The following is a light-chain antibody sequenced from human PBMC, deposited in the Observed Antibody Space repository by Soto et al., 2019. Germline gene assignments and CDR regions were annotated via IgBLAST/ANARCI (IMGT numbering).Light chain of an antibody. CDR1: SSDVGGSNF. CDR2: DVA. J-gene: IGLJ1*01. CDR3: VSYTSSTTYV. V-gene: IGLV2-14*03. Sequence: QSALTQPASVSDSPGQSITISCTGTSSDVGGSNFVSWYQQHPGKPPKLIIYDVANRPSGVSNRFSGSKSGSTASLIISRLQTEYEADYYCVSYTSSTTYVFGTGTKFTVL.